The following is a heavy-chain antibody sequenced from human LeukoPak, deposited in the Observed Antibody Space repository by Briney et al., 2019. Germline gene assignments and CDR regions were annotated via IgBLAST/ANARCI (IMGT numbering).Heavy chain of an antibody. CDR1: GYTFTGYY. CDR2: INPNSGGT. Sequence: ASVKVSCKASGYTFTGYYMHWVRQAPGQGLEWMGCINPNSGGTNYAQKFQGRVTMTRDTSISTAYMELSRLRSDDTAVYYCARGYCSGGSCYHIPTRNWFDPWGQGTLVTVSS. CDR3: ARGYCSGGSCYHIPTRNWFDP. J-gene: IGHJ5*02. V-gene: IGHV1-2*02. D-gene: IGHD2-15*01.